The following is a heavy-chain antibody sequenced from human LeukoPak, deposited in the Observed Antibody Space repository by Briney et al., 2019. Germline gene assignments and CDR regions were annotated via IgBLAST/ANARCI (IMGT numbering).Heavy chain of an antibody. J-gene: IGHJ4*02. D-gene: IGHD4-11*01. Sequence: QPGGSLRLSCSASGFTFSSYGMHWVRQAPGKGLEWVAVISYDGSNKYYADSVKGRFTISRDNSKNTLYLQMNSLRAEDTAVYYCAKDVNPAVRGYFDYWGQGTLVTVSS. CDR1: GFTFSSYG. CDR2: ISYDGSNK. CDR3: AKDVNPAVRGYFDY. V-gene: IGHV3-30*18.